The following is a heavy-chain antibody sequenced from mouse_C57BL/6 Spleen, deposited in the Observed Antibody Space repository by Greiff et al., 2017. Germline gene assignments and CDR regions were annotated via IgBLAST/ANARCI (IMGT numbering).Heavy chain of an antibody. V-gene: IGHV1-22*01. CDR3: ARDDDRYAMAY. CDR2: INPNNGGN. D-gene: IGHD2-3*01. Sequence: VQLKESGPELVKPGASVKMSCKASGYTFTDYNMPWVKQSHGKSLEWLGYINPNNGGNNYNQKFKGKATLTVNTSYSTPYMELRSLTSADSAVYYCARDDDRYAMAYWGQGTSVTVSA. J-gene: IGHJ4*01. CDR1: GYTFTDYN.